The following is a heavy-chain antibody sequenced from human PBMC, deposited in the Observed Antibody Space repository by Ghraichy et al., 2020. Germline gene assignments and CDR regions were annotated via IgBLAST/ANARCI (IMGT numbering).Heavy chain of an antibody. D-gene: IGHD2-2*01. V-gene: IGHV4-39*01. Sequence: SQTLSLTCTVSGGSISSSSYYWGWIRQPPGKGLEWIGSIYYSGSTYYNPSLKSRVTISVDTSKNQFSLKLSSVTAADTAVYYCARQDIVVVPAAILGWFDPWGQGTLVTVSS. J-gene: IGHJ5*02. CDR3: ARQDIVVVPAAILGWFDP. CDR1: GGSISSSSYY. CDR2: IYYSGST.